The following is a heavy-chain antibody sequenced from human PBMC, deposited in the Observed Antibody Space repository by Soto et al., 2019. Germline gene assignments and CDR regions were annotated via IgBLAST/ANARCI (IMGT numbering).Heavy chain of an antibody. CDR3: ARGRYGDY. CDR1: GYDFTTYG. CDR2: ISAHNGNT. J-gene: IGHJ4*02. V-gene: IGHV1-18*01. Sequence: QVHLVQSGAEVKKSGASVKVSCKGSGYDFTTYGITWVRQAPGQGLEWMAWISAHNGNTDYAQKLQGSVTVTRDTSTSTAYMGLRSLRSDDAAVYYCARGRYGDYWGQGALVTVSS. D-gene: IGHD1-26*01.